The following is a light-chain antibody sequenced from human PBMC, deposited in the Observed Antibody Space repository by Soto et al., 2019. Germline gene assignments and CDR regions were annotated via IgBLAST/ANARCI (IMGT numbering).Light chain of an antibody. CDR1: QAINNY. J-gene: IGKJ1*01. CDR3: QKYNSAPWA. CDR2: AAF. V-gene: IGKV1-27*01. Sequence: DFQMTQSPSSLSASVGDRVTITCRATQAINNYVAWYQQKPGKAPNLLIYAAFTLHSGVPSRFSGSGSGTDFTHTISSLQPEDVAIYYCQKYNSAPWAFGQGTKVEVK.